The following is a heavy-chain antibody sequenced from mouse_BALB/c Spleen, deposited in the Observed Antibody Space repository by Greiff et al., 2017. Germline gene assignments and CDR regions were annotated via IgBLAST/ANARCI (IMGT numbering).Heavy chain of an antibody. Sequence: EVKLMESGGDLVKPGGSLKLSCAASGFTFSSYGMSWVRQTPDKRLEWVATISSGGSYTYYPDSVKGRFTISRDNAKNTLYLQMSSLKSEDTAMYYCARNLLYYYGSSYKDYWGQGTSVTVSS. J-gene: IGHJ4*01. CDR2: ISSGGSYT. CDR1: GFTFSSYG. CDR3: ARNLLYYYGSSYKDY. V-gene: IGHV5-6*01. D-gene: IGHD1-1*01.